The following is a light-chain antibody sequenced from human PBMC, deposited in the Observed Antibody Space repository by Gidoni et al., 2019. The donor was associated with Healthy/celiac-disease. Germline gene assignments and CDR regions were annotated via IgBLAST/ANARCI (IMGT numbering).Light chain of an antibody. V-gene: IGKV2-28*01. J-gene: IGKJ3*01. CDR1: PSLLHSNGYNY. Sequence: DLVMTQSPLLLPVTPGEPASISCRSSPSLLHSNGYNYLDWYLQKSGQSPQLLIYLGSNRASGVPDRFSGSGSGTDFTLKISRVEAEDVGVYYCMQALQTPLTFGPGTKVDIK. CDR2: LGS. CDR3: MQALQTPLT.